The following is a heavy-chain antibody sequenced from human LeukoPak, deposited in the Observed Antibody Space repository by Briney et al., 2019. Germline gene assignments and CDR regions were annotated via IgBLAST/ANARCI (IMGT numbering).Heavy chain of an antibody. J-gene: IGHJ4*02. V-gene: IGHV4-4*07. CDR1: GASISAFH. CDR2: IYSSGST. Sequence: KSSETLSLTCTVSGASISAFHWTWFRQPAGKGLEWIGLIYSSGSTLFNPSLKSRVAMSVDLTKNQLYLKLTSVTAADTAMYYCARKDGDYWGRGTLVTVSS. CDR3: ARKDGDY.